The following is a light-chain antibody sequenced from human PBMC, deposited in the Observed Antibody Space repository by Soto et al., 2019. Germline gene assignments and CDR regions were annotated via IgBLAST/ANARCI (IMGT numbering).Light chain of an antibody. Sequence: DLQMTQSPSTLSASVGDTVTITCRAIQSISSWLAWYQQQPGKAPKLLIYDASSLESGVPSRFSGSGSGTEFTLTISSLQPDDFATYYCQQYNSYSWTFGQGTKVEIK. J-gene: IGKJ1*01. CDR3: QQYNSYSWT. CDR1: QSISSW. CDR2: DAS. V-gene: IGKV1-5*01.